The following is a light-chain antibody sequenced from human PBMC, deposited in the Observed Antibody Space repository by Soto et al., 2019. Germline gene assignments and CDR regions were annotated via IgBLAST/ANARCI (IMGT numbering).Light chain of an antibody. CDR2: GDN. V-gene: IGLV1-51*01. J-gene: IGLJ1*01. Sequence: QSLLTQPPSVSASPGQKVTISCSGSSSNIGGNSVYCYLQLPGTGPQLLMLGDNRRPSGIPDRFSGSKSGTSATXGINGFXXGDEADYYCGSWDSSMSAYVFGTGTKVTV. CDR3: GSWDSSMSAYV. CDR1: SSNIGGNS.